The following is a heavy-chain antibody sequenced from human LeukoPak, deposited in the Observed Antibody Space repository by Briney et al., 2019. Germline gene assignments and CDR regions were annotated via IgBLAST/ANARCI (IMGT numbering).Heavy chain of an antibody. V-gene: IGHV3-74*01. D-gene: IGHD6-19*01. J-gene: IGHJ4*02. CDR3: ARDLYSSEWYVGPLDS. Sequence: PGGSLRLSCAASGFTFSSYWMSWVRQAPGKGLVWVSRINNDGSGSTYADSVKGRFTISRDNAKRMLYLQMNSLRAEDTAVYYCARDLYSSEWYVGPLDSWGQGTLVTVSS. CDR1: GFTFSSYW. CDR2: INNDGSGS.